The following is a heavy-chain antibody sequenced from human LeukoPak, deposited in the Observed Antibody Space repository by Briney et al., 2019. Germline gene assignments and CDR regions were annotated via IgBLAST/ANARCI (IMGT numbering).Heavy chain of an antibody. CDR1: GFTFSSYA. Sequence: GGSLRLSCAASGFTFSSYAMSWVRQAPGKGLEWVSAISGSGGSTYYADSVKGRFTISRDNSKNTLYLQMNSLRAEDTAVYYRAKGRQQLGYFDYWGQGTLVTVSS. D-gene: IGHD6-13*01. V-gene: IGHV3-23*01. J-gene: IGHJ4*02. CDR3: AKGRQQLGYFDY. CDR2: ISGSGGST.